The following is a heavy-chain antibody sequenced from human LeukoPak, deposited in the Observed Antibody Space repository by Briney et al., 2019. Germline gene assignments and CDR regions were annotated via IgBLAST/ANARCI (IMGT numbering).Heavy chain of an antibody. Sequence: ASVKVSCKASGYSFTNFDINWVRPATGQGLEWMGWMNPNSGNKGYAQKFQGRVSMTMNTSITTAYMELNSLRSEDTAVYYCARGPQWRGDYYYMDVWGRGTTVTVSS. CDR3: ARGPQWRGDYYYMDV. D-gene: IGHD6-19*01. CDR2: MNPNSGNK. J-gene: IGHJ6*03. CDR1: GYSFTNFD. V-gene: IGHV1-8*01.